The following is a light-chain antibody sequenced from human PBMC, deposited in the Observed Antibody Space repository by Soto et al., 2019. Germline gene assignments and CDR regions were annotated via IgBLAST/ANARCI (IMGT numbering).Light chain of an antibody. CDR2: DAS. CDR1: QSISSW. CDR3: QQYNSYPWT. J-gene: IGKJ1*01. Sequence: DIQMTQSPSTLSASVGDRVTITCRASQSISSWLAWYQQKPGKAPKLLIYDASSLESGGPSRFSGSGSGTEFTLTISSLQPGDFAPYYCQQYNSYPWTFGQGTKVEIK. V-gene: IGKV1-5*01.